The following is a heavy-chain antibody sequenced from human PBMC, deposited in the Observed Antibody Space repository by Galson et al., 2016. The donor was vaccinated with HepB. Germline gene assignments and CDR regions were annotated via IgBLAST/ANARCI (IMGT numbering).Heavy chain of an antibody. CDR2: IYYSGTT. D-gene: IGHD6-13*01. V-gene: IGHV4-59*12. J-gene: IGHJ5*02. CDR1: GVSTKSYY. CDR3: ARESSSWYQNWFDP. Sequence: LSLTCTASGVSTKSYYWSWIRQPPGKGLEWIGYIYYSGTTNYNPSLRGRVTMSVDTSKNQFSLNLSSVTAADTAVYYCARESSSWYQNWFDPWGQGTLVTVSS.